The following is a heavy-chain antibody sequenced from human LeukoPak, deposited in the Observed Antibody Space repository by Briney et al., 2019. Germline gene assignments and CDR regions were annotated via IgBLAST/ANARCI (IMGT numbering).Heavy chain of an antibody. CDR2: IYSDGST. J-gene: IGHJ6*03. CDR3: ASGTLWTGYWYYYMDV. D-gene: IGHD3/OR15-3a*01. V-gene: IGHV3-53*01. Sequence: GGSLRLSCAVSGFTVSNNYMNWVPQAPGKGLEWVSVIYSDGSTYYADSVKGRFTISRDNSKNTLYLQMDSLRAEDTAVYYCASGTLWTGYWYYYMDVWGKGTTVTVSS. CDR1: GFTVSNNY.